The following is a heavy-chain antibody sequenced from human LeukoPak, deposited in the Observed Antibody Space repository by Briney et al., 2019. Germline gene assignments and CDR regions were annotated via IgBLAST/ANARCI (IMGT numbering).Heavy chain of an antibody. CDR1: RGSVSSSVYY. CDR2: VYNSGTT. J-gene: IGHJ4*02. Sequence: SETLSLTCTVSRGSVSSSVYYWGWIRQPPGKGLEWIGTVYNSGTTYYNPTLKIQVTNCVDTSKNQFPLRLSSVTAADTAVYYCARHRDYYGSEGYYHDYWGQGTLVTVSS. CDR3: ARHRDYYGSEGYYHDY. V-gene: IGHV4-39*01. D-gene: IGHD3-10*01.